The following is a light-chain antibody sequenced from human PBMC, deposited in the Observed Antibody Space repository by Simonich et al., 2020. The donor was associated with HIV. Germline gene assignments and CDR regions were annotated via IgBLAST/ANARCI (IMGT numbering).Light chain of an antibody. J-gene: IGKJ1*01. CDR1: LRVLYSSNHKNY. V-gene: IGKV4-1*01. CDR2: WAS. Sequence: DIVMTQSPDSLAVSLGERATINCKSSLRVLYSSNHKNYLAWYQQKPGQPPKLLIYWASTRESGVPDRFSGSGSGTDFTLTISSLQAEDVAVYYCQQYYSTPRTFGQGTKVEIK. CDR3: QQYYSTPRT.